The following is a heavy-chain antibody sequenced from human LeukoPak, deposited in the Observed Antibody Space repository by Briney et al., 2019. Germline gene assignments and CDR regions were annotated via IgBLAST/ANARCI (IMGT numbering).Heavy chain of an antibody. CDR3: ARDRGVVIDTYYSDNYGMDV. V-gene: IGHV1-69*10. Sequence: SVKVSFKASGGTFSSYAISWVRQAPGQGGEWMGRIIPIFGITNYAQKFQGRVTITAHKSTSTAYMELSSLRSEDTAVYYCARDRGVVIDTYYSDNYGMDVWGRGTTVTVSS. CDR2: IIPIFGIT. J-gene: IGHJ6*02. D-gene: IGHD2-21*01. CDR1: GGTFSSYA.